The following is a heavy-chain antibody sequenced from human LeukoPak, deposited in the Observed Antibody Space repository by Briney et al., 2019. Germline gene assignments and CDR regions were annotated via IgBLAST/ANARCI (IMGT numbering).Heavy chain of an antibody. V-gene: IGHV3-48*03. CDR2: ISSSGSTI. CDR3: ARDERFGGGSCYHRAPYWYFDL. CDR1: GFTFSSYE. D-gene: IGHD2-15*01. Sequence: GGSLRLSCAASGFTFSSYEMNWVRQAPGKGLEWVSYISSSGSTIYYADSVKGRFTISRDNAKNSLYLQMNSLRAEDTAVYYCARDERFGGGSCYHRAPYWYFDLWGRGTLVTVSS. J-gene: IGHJ2*01.